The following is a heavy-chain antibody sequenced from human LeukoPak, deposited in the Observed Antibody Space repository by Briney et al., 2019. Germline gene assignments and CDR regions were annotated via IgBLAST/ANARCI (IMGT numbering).Heavy chain of an antibody. CDR2: IYHSGST. Sequence: SETLSLTCTVSGYSLSSGYYWGWVRQPPEKGLEWIGTIYHSGSTYYNPSLKSLVTISVDTSKNQFSLKLSSVTAADTAVYYCARISAAAGTFGWGQGTLVTVSS. V-gene: IGHV4-38-2*02. D-gene: IGHD6-13*01. CDR1: GYSLSSGYY. CDR3: ARISAAAGTFG. J-gene: IGHJ4*02.